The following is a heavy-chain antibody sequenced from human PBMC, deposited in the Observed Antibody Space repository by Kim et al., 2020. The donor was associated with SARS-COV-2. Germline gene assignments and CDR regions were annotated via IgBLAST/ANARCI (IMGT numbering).Heavy chain of an antibody. Sequence: GGSLRLSCAASGFTVSTNYMSWVRQASGKGLEWVSLINDGGQTYYADSVKGRFTISSENSKNPLYLQMNSLRAEDTAVYYCTRESHSSGWLWGQGTLVTVSS. CDR1: GFTVSTNY. CDR3: TRESHSSGWL. J-gene: IGHJ4*02. D-gene: IGHD6-25*01. CDR2: INDGGQT. V-gene: IGHV3-53*01.